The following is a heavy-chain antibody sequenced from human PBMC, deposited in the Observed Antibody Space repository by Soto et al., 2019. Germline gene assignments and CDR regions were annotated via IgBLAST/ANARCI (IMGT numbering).Heavy chain of an antibody. J-gene: IGHJ6*02. CDR3: ARASFSGSVSSAYYGMDV. CDR1: GYTFTSYA. V-gene: IGHV1-3*01. CDR2: INAGNGNT. D-gene: IGHD3-10*01. Sequence: ASVKVSCKASGYTFTSYAMHWVRQAPGQRLEWMGWINAGNGNTKYSQKFQGRVTITRDTSASTAYMELSSLRSEDTAVYYCARASFSGSVSSAYYGMDVWGQGTTVTVSS.